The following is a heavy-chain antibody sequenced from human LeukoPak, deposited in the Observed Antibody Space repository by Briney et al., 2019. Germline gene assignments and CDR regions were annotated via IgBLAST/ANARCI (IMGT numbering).Heavy chain of an antibody. J-gene: IGHJ4*02. D-gene: IGHD3-22*01. V-gene: IGHV4-59*08. Sequence: SETLSLTCTVSGGSISSYYWSWIRQPPGEGLEWIGYIYYSGSTNYNPSLKSRVTISVDTSKNQFSLKLSSVTAADTAVYYCARGSYYYDSSGYFDYWGQGTLVTVSS. CDR2: IYYSGST. CDR1: GGSISSYY. CDR3: ARGSYYYDSSGYFDY.